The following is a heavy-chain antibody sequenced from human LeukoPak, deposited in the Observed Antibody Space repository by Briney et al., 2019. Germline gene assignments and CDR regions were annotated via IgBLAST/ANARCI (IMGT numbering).Heavy chain of an antibody. Sequence: GGSLRLSCAASGFTLSSYWMSWVRQAPGKGLEWVANIKQDGSDKYYVDSLKGRFTVSRDNAKNSLYLQINSLRAGDTAVYYCARVGAARYYYYYMDVWGKGTTVTVSS. CDR1: GFTLSSYW. J-gene: IGHJ6*03. CDR3: ARVGAARYYYYYMDV. V-gene: IGHV3-7*01. CDR2: IKQDGSDK. D-gene: IGHD2-15*01.